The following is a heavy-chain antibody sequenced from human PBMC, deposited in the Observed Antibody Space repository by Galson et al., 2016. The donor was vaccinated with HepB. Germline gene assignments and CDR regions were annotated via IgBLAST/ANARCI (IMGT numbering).Heavy chain of an antibody. V-gene: IGHV3-43*01. D-gene: IGHD3-16*01. Sequence: SLRLSCAASGFTFGDYTMNWVRQAPGKGLEWVSIISWDGSTTDYADSVKGRFTMSRDNRKKTLYLQMNSLRGEDTALYYCGKDWGSTWESSPKVVDVWGQGTPVTVSS. J-gene: IGHJ6*02. CDR1: GFTFGDYT. CDR3: GKDWGSTWESSPKVVDV. CDR2: ISWDGSTT.